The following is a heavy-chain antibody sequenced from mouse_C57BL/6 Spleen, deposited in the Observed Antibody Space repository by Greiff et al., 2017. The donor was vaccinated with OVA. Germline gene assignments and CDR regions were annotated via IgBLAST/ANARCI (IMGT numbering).Heavy chain of an antibody. CDR2: ISLKSDNYAT. CDR1: GFTFSNYW. J-gene: IGHJ1*03. Sequence: EVHLVESGGGLVQPGGSMKLSCVASGFTFSNYWMHWVRQSPEKGLEWVAQISLKSDNYATHYALSVKGRFTISRAASKSSVSLQMNNLRAEDTGIYYCTVYYYGSSPRWYDDVGGTGTTVTGSS. V-gene: IGHV6-3*01. D-gene: IGHD1-1*01. CDR3: TVYYYGSSPRWYDDV.